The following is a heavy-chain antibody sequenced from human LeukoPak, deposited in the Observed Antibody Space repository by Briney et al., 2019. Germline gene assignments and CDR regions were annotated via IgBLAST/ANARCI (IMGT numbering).Heavy chain of an antibody. Sequence: GESLKISCKGSGYSFTSYWIAWVRQMPGKGLEWMGIIYPGDSDTRYSPSFQGQVTISADKSINTAYLQWSSLKASDTAMYYCARQGAAGKYYYYYMDVWGKGTTVTVSS. V-gene: IGHV5-51*01. CDR2: IYPGDSDT. CDR1: GYSFTSYW. CDR3: ARQGAAGKYYYYYMDV. D-gene: IGHD6-13*01. J-gene: IGHJ6*03.